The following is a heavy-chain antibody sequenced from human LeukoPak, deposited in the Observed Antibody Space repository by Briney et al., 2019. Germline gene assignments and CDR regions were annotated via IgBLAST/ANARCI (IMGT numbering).Heavy chain of an antibody. CDR2: IRSKASGGTA. V-gene: IGHV3-49*04. D-gene: IGHD2/OR15-2a*01. CDR3: TRDLRLCAFDI. Sequence: GGSLRLTCEASRFTFSSYAMSWVRQAPGKGLEWVGVIRSKASGGTADYAASVKGRFTISRDSSKSIAYLQMNSLKTEDTAVYYCTRDLRLCAFDIWGQGTMVTVSS. J-gene: IGHJ3*02. CDR1: RFTFSSYA.